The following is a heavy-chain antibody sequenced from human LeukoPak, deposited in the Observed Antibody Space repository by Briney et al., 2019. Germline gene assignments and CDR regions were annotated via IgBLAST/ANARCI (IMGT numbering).Heavy chain of an antibody. CDR2: IYYSGST. CDR3: ARQGPAQQLVLFDY. Sequence: SETLSPTCTVSGGSISSYYWSWIRQPPGKGLEWIGYIYYSGSTNYNPSLKSRVTISVDTSKNQFSLKLSSVTAADTAVYYCARQGPAQQLVLFDYWGQGTLVTVSS. D-gene: IGHD6-13*01. J-gene: IGHJ4*02. CDR1: GGSISSYY. V-gene: IGHV4-59*08.